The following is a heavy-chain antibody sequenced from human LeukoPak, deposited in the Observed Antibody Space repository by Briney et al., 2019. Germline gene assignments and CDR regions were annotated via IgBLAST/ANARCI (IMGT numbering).Heavy chain of an antibody. J-gene: IGHJ4*02. CDR1: GGSISAYY. V-gene: IGHV4-38-2*02. Sequence: TPSETLSLTCTVSGGSISAYYWGWIRQPPGKGLEWIGSIYQSGSTYNNPSLKSRVTISVDTSKNQFSLKLSSVTAADTAVYYCARVRPIVAPGGIFDYWGQGTLVTVSS. CDR3: ARVRPIVAPGGIFDY. CDR2: IYQSGST. D-gene: IGHD5-12*01.